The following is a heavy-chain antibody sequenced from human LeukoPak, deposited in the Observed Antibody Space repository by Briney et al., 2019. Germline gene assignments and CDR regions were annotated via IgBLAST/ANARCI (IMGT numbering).Heavy chain of an antibody. Sequence: ASVKVSCKASGYTFTGYYMHSVRQAPGQRVERMGWINPNSGGTNYAQKFQGRVTMTRDTSISTAYMELSRLRSDDTAVYYCARVGSSSWSDAFDIWGQGTMVTVSS. CDR2: INPNSGGT. V-gene: IGHV1-2*02. CDR3: ARVGSSSWSDAFDI. CDR1: GYTFTGYY. D-gene: IGHD6-13*01. J-gene: IGHJ3*02.